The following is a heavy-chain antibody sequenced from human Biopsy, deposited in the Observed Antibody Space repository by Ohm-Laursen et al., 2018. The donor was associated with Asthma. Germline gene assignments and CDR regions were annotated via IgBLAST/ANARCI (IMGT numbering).Heavy chain of an antibody. CDR3: ARAGALIVGATMGY. D-gene: IGHD1-26*01. Sequence: ASVKVSCTASGYTFTSYSMHWVRQAPGQGLGWMGIINPSGGSTSYAQKFQGRVTMTRDTSTSTVYMELSSLRAEDTAVYYCARAGALIVGATMGYWGQGTLVTVSS. CDR1: GYTFTSYS. V-gene: IGHV1-46*01. CDR2: INPSGGST. J-gene: IGHJ4*02.